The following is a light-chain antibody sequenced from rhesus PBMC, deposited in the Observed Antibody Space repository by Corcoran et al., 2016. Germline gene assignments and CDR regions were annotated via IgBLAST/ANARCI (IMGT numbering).Light chain of an antibody. J-gene: IGKJ1*01. CDR2: QAS. Sequence: DIQMTQSPSSLSASVGDRVTITFRASENVNNYLNWYQQKPGKAPKLLSYQASPLQSGVPSRFSGSGSGTDYTFTISSLQPEDVATYYCQHGFGTPWTFGQGTKVEIK. V-gene: IGKV1-74*01. CDR1: ENVNNY. CDR3: QHGFGTPWT.